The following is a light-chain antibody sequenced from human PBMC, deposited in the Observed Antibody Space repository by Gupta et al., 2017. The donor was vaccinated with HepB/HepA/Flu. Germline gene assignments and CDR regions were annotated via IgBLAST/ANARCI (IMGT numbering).Light chain of an antibody. CDR2: WAS. Sequence: DIVMTQSPNSLAVSLGEKATINCRSSQSVLYNSDKKNYLAWYQHKLGQPPKLLIYWASTRESGVPDRFSGSGSGTDFTLTISSLQAEDVAIYYCHQYYTTPRSFGQGTKLEIK. J-gene: IGKJ2*04. V-gene: IGKV4-1*01. CDR1: QSVLYNSDKKNY. CDR3: HQYYTTPRS.